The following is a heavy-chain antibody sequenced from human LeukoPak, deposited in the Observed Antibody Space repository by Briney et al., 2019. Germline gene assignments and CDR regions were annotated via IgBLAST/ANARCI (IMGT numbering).Heavy chain of an antibody. J-gene: IGHJ3*02. CDR1: GFTVSSNY. CDR3: ARLTYGDHAFDI. V-gene: IGHV3-66*01. D-gene: IGHD4-17*01. Sequence: GGSLRLSCAASGFTVSSNYMSWVRQAPGKGLEWVSVIYSGGSTYYADSVKGRFTISRDNSKNTLYLQMNGLRAEDTAVYYCARLTYGDHAFDIWGQGTMVTVSS. CDR2: IYSGGST.